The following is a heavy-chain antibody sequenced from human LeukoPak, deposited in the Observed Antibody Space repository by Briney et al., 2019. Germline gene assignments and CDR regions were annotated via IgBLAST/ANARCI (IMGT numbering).Heavy chain of an antibody. V-gene: IGHV4-39*01. D-gene: IGHD3-22*01. J-gene: IGHJ4*02. CDR2: IFYSGST. CDR1: GGSISSSSFY. CDR3: ASSRITMIVTPKFDY. Sequence: PSETLSLTCTVSGGSISSSSFYWGWIRQPPGKGLEWIGTIFYSGSTYYNPSLRSRVTMSVDTSKNQFSLRLSSVTAADTAVYYCASSRITMIVTPKFDYWGQGTLVTVSS.